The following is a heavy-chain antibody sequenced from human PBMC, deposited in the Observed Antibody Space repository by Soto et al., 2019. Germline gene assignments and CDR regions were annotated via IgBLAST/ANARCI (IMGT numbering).Heavy chain of an antibody. Sequence: QVQLQESGPGLVKPSQTLSLTCTVSGGSISNGYYYWSWVRQNPGKGLEWIGHIYHSGRTYYNPSLKRRVTITVDTSKNQFSLTLSSVTAADTAVYYCARWVEVSLDYFDSWGQGTPVTVSS. V-gene: IGHV4-31*03. D-gene: IGHD2-15*01. CDR3: ARWVEVSLDYFDS. CDR1: GGSISNGYYY. CDR2: IYHSGRT. J-gene: IGHJ4*02.